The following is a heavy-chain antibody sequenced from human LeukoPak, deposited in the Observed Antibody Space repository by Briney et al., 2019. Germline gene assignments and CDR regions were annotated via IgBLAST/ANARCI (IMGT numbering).Heavy chain of an antibody. CDR2: IIPILGIA. CDR1: GGTFSSYA. CDR3: AEGQVATDTYPGAPFDY. Sequence: ASVKVSCKASGGTFSSYAISWVRQAPGQGLEWMGRIIPILGIANYAQKFQGRVTITADKSTSTAYMELSSLRSEDTAVYYCAEGQVATDTYPGAPFDYWGQGTLVTVSS. V-gene: IGHV1-69*04. J-gene: IGHJ4*02. D-gene: IGHD5-12*01.